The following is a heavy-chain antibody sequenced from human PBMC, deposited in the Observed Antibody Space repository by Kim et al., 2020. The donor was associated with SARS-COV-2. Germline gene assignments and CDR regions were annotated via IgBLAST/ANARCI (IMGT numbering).Heavy chain of an antibody. CDR1: GFTFSNYA. V-gene: IGHV3-23*01. Sequence: GGSLRLSCAASGFTFSNYAMSWVRQAPGKGLEWVSAICGRGGNTYYADSVKGRFTISRDNSKNTLYLQMNSLRAEDTAVYYCAKDPSVVVPAASDVWGQGTLVTVSS. D-gene: IGHD2-2*01. CDR3: AKDPSVVVPAASDV. CDR2: ICGRGGNT. J-gene: IGHJ4*02.